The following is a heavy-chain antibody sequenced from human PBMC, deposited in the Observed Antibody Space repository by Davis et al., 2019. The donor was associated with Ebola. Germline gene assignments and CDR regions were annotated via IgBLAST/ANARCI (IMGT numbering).Heavy chain of an antibody. D-gene: IGHD1-26*01. CDR3: ARDPAGGYYYGMDV. CDR1: GFTFSSYG. CDR2: IWYDGSNK. J-gene: IGHJ6*02. Sequence: GGSLRLSCAASGFTFSSYGMHWVRQAPGKGLERVAVIWYDGSNKYYADSVKGRFTISRDNSKNTLYLQMNSLRAEDTAVYYCARDPAGGYYYGMDVWGQGTTVTVSS. V-gene: IGHV3-33*01.